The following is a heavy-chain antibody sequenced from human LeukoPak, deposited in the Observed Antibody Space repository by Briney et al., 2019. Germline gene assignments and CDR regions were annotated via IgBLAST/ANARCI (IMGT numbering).Heavy chain of an antibody. CDR2: VIPIFGTA. J-gene: IGHJ4*02. CDR1: GGTFSSYA. Sequence: SVKVSCKASGGTFSSYAISWVRQAPGQGLEWMGGVIPIFGTANYAQKFQGRVTITADESTSTAYMELSSLRSEDTAVYYCARGSRHYYGSGSYYLDYWGQGTLVTVSS. D-gene: IGHD3-10*01. CDR3: ARGSRHYYGSGSYYLDY. V-gene: IGHV1-69*13.